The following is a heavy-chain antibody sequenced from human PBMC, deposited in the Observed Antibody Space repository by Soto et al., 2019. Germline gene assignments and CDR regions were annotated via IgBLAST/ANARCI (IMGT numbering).Heavy chain of an antibody. J-gene: IGHJ5*02. Sequence: EVQLLESGGDLVQPGGSLRLSCAASGFTFSNYAMSWVRQAPGKGLEWVSGISGTGGGTYYADSVKGRFTISRDNSKNTVYLHMNSLRVEDTAVYYCAKDGHSAMARGWFDPWGQGTLVTVSS. CDR3: AKDGHSAMARGWFDP. D-gene: IGHD5-18*01. V-gene: IGHV3-23*01. CDR2: ISGTGGGT. CDR1: GFTFSNYA.